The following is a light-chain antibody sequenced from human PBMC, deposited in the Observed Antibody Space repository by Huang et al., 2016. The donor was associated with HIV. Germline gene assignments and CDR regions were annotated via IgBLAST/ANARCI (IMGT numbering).Light chain of an antibody. CDR2: DAS. Sequence: DIQMTQSPSSLSASVGDRVTITCQASQDIINYFNWYQQKPGKVPKLLIYDASNLETGVPSRFSGSGSETEFTFTISSLQPEDIATYYCQQFYSLPLTFGGGTKVGIK. J-gene: IGKJ4*01. CDR3: QQFYSLPLT. V-gene: IGKV1-33*01. CDR1: QDIINY.